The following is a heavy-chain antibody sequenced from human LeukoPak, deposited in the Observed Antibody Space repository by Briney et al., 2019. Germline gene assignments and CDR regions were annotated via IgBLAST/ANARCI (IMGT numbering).Heavy chain of an antibody. J-gene: IGHJ5*02. Sequence: SVKVSCKASGYTFTGYYMHWVRQAPGQGLEWMGWINPNSGGTNYSQKFQGRITITRDTSATTAYMELSSLRSEDTAVYYCARSLGHCSGGNCPNWFDPWGQGTLVTVSS. V-gene: IGHV1-2*02. CDR1: GYTFTGYY. CDR2: INPNSGGT. D-gene: IGHD2-15*01. CDR3: ARSLGHCSGGNCPNWFDP.